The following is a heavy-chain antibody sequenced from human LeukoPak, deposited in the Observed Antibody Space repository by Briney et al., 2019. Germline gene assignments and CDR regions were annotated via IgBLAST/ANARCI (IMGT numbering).Heavy chain of an antibody. Sequence: GGSLRLSCAASGFTVSSNYMSWVRQAPGKGLEWVSVIYSGGSTYYADSVKGRFTISRDNSKNTLYLQMNSLRAEDTAVYYCASYGPGSWSFDIWGQGTMVTVSS. CDR1: GFTVSSNY. D-gene: IGHD1-26*01. CDR3: ASYGPGSWSFDI. J-gene: IGHJ3*02. CDR2: IYSGGST. V-gene: IGHV3-53*01.